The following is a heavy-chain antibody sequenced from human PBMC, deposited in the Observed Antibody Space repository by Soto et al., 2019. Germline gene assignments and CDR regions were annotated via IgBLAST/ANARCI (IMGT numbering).Heavy chain of an antibody. Sequence: ASVKVSCKASGYTFTSYDINWVRQATGQGLERMGWMNPNSGNTGYAQKFQGRVTMTRNTSISTAYMELSSLRSEDTAVYYCARESLEKKDADIEATRFLTNRGQGTLVT. CDR2: MNPNSGNT. CDR3: ARESLEKKDADIEATRFLTN. CDR1: GYTFTSYD. J-gene: IGHJ4*02. D-gene: IGHD5-12*01. V-gene: IGHV1-8*01.